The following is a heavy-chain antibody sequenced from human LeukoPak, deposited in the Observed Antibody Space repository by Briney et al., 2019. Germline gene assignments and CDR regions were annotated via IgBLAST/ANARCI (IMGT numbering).Heavy chain of an antibody. D-gene: IGHD6-6*01. CDR2: ISYDGSNK. V-gene: IGHV3-30*18. J-gene: IGHJ4*02. Sequence: GGSLRLSCAASGFTFSSYGTHWVRQAPGKGLEWVAVISYDGSNKYYAGSVKGRFTISRDNSKNTLYLQMNSLRAEDTAVYYCAKDPNLGSSGYFDYWGQGTLVTVSS. CDR3: AKDPNLGSSGYFDY. CDR1: GFTFSSYG.